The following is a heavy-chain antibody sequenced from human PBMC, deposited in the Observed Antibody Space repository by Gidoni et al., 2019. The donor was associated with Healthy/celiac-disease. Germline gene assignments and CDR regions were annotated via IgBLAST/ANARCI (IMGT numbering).Heavy chain of an antibody. Sequence: EVQLVQSGTEVKKPGESLRISCKGSGYSFTSYWISWVRQMPGKALEWMGTIDPSDAYTNYSPSFEGHVTISADKSISTAYLQWSSLKASDTAMYYCARHRAGYYGSWDAFDIWGQGTMVTVSS. CDR2: IDPSDAYT. J-gene: IGHJ3*02. CDR3: ARHRAGYYGSWDAFDI. V-gene: IGHV5-10-1*01. D-gene: IGHD3-10*01. CDR1: GYSFTSYW.